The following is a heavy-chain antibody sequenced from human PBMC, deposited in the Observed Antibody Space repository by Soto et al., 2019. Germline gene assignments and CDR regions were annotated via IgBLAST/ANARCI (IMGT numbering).Heavy chain of an antibody. V-gene: IGHV3-11*01. Sequence: GRSLRLSCTASGFTSSNYYMSWIRQAPGKVLEWVSSISSRDLSIYYADSVTGRFTISRYNAKNSLFLHMSSLGAADTHAYYFARVTATGWHVNGRDYFDHWGQGTLDTVSS. D-gene: IGHD2-21*02. CDR1: GFTSSNYY. CDR2: ISSRDLSI. J-gene: IGHJ4*02. CDR3: ARVTATGWHVNGRDYFDH.